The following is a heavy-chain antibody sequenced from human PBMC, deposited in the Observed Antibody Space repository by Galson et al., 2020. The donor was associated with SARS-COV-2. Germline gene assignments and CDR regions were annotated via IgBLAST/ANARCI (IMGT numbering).Heavy chain of an antibody. V-gene: IGHV4-59*13. CDR3: ARVSRLLLLTDAFDI. CDR2: IYYSGST. CDR1: GGSISSYY. Sequence: SETLSLTCTVSGGSISSYYWSWIRQPPGKGLEWIGYIYYSGSTNYNPSLKSRVTISVDTSKNQFSLKLSSVTAADTAVYYCARVSRLLLLTDAFDIWGQGTMVTVSS. D-gene: IGHD2-21*01. J-gene: IGHJ3*02.